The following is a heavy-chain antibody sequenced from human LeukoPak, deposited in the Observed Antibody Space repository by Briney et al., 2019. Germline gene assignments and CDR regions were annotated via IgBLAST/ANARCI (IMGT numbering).Heavy chain of an antibody. D-gene: IGHD6-19*01. CDR3: AGETSGWSYTFDY. Sequence: GGSLRLSCAASGFTVSSNYMSWVRQAPGKGLEWVSIIYSDGSRYYADSVKGRFTISRDNSKNTLYLQMNSLRAEDTAVYYCAGETSGWSYTFDYWGQGTLVTVSS. CDR1: GFTVSSNY. CDR2: IYSDGSR. J-gene: IGHJ4*02. V-gene: IGHV3-53*01.